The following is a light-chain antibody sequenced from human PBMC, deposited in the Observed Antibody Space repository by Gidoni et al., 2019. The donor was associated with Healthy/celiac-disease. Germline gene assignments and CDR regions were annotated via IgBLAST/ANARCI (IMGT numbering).Light chain of an antibody. J-gene: IGKJ1*01. CDR3: QQYNNWPPWT. V-gene: IGKV3-15*01. CDR2: GAS. CDR1: QSVSSN. Sequence: IVITRSQATLSVSPGERATLSCRASQSVSSNLAWYQQKPGQAPRLLIYGASTRATGIPARLSGSGSGTEVTLTISSLQSEDFAVDYCQQYNNWPPWTFGQGTKVEIK.